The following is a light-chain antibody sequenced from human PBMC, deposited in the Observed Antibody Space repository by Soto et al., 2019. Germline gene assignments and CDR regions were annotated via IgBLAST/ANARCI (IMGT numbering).Light chain of an antibody. J-gene: IGKJ2*01. CDR3: QQYNSYPST. V-gene: IGKV1-5*03. CDR2: QAS. CDR1: QSISSW. Sequence: DIQMTQSPSTLSASVGDRVTITCRASQSISSWLAWYQQKPGKAPKLLIYQASSLESGLPSRFSGSGSGTGFTPTISSLQPNDLATAYCQQYNSYPSTFGQGTKLEIK.